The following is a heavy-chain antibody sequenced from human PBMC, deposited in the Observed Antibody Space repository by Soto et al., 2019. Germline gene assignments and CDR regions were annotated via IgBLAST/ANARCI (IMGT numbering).Heavy chain of an antibody. V-gene: IGHV3-30*18. J-gene: IGHJ4*02. D-gene: IGHD3-3*01. CDR2: ISYDGSNK. CDR1: GFTFCSYG. CDR3: AKGSGDFWSGYYFDY. Sequence: GGSLRLSCAASGFTFCSYGMHWVRQEPGKGLEWVAVISYDGSNKYYADSVKGRFTVSRDNSKNTLYLQMNSLRAEDTAVYYCAKGSGDFWSGYYFDYWGQGTLVTVSS.